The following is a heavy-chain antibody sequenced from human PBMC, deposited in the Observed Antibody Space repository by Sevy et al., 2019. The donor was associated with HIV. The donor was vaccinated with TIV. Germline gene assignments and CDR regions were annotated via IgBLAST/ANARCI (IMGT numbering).Heavy chain of an antibody. CDR1: GFTFSSYS. CDR3: GTQSYDYVWGSYRSGAFDI. Sequence: GGSLRLSCAASGFTFSSYSMNWVRQAPGKGLEWVSYISSSSSTIYYADSVKGRFTISRDNAKNSLYLQINSLRDEDTAVYYCGTQSYDYVWGSYRSGAFDIWGQGTMVTVSS. D-gene: IGHD3-16*02. V-gene: IGHV3-48*02. J-gene: IGHJ3*02. CDR2: ISSSSSTI.